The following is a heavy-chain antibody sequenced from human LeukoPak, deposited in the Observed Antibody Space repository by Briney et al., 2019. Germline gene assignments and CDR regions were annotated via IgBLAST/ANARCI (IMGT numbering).Heavy chain of an antibody. D-gene: IGHD5-24*01. Sequence: SDTLSLTCAVYGESLNYYYWSWIRQSPEKGLDWIGEVFEVKTTNYNPSLKSRVTISAVTSSNQFSLNLKSVIAADTAVYYCASGAWATRLHSWAQGTLVIVSS. CDR2: VFEVKTT. J-gene: IGHJ4*02. CDR3: ASGAWATRLHS. V-gene: IGHV4-34*12. CDR1: GESLNYYY.